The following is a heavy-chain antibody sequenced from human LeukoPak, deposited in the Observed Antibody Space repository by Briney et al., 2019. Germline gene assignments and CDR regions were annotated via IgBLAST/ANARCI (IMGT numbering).Heavy chain of an antibody. D-gene: IGHD3-9*01. CDR2: IIPILNVA. J-gene: IGHJ4*02. CDR3: AKETIFTYFDY. V-gene: IGHV1-69*04. Sequence: SVKVSCKASGGSFNSYVITWVRQAPGQGLEWMGRIIPILNVANFAQKFQGRVTITADKSTNTAHMELSSLRSEDTAVYSCAKETIFTYFDYWGQGSLVTVSS. CDR1: GGSFNSYV.